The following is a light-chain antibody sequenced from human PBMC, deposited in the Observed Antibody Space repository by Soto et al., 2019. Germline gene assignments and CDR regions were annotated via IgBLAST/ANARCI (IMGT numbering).Light chain of an antibody. CDR1: QSISSW. J-gene: IGKJ1*01. CDR3: QQSYSTLWT. V-gene: IGKV1-39*01. Sequence: DIQMTHSPSTLSASVVDRVTITCLASQSISSWLAWYQQKPGKAPKLLIYDASSLQSGVPSRFSGSGSGTDFTLTISSLQPEDFATYYCQQSYSTLWTFGQGTKGDIK. CDR2: DAS.